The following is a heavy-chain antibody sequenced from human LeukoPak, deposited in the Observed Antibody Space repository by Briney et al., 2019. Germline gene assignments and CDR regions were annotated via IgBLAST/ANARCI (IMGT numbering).Heavy chain of an antibody. V-gene: IGHV1-58*02. CDR3: ATGSGWYSPDY. J-gene: IGHJ4*02. CDR1: GFTFTNSP. Sequence: SVKVSCKASGFTFTNSPMQWVRQARGQSLEWIGWIVVGSGNTNYAQKFQEGVTLTRDMSTSTAYMELRSLRSEDTAVYYCATGSGWYSPDYWGQGTLVTVSS. D-gene: IGHD6-19*01. CDR2: IVVGSGNT.